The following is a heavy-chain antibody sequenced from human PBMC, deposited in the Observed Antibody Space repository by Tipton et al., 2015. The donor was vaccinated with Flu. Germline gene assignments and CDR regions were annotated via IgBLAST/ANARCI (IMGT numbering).Heavy chain of an antibody. D-gene: IGHD1-7*01. Sequence: TLSLTCTVSGYSISSGYYWGWIRQPPGKGLEWIGSIYHSGSTYYNPSLKSRVTISVDTSKNQFSLMLSSVTAADTAVYYCASFISEYNWNYGEGLDYWGQGTLVTVSS. J-gene: IGHJ4*02. CDR2: IYHSGST. CDR1: GYSISSGYY. CDR3: ASFISEYNWNYGEGLDY. V-gene: IGHV4-38-2*02.